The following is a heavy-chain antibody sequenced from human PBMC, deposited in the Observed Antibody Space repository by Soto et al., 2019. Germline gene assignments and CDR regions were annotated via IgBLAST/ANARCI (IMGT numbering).Heavy chain of an antibody. V-gene: IGHV3-74*01. D-gene: IGHD6-13*01. CDR2: INSDGSST. Sequence: GGSLRLSCAASGFTFSSYWMHWVRQAPGKGLVWVSRINSDGSSTSYADSVKGRFTVSRDNSKSTLYLQMNSLRAEDTAVYYCAKDRGYSLRWDWGQGTLVTVSS. CDR1: GFTFSSYW. J-gene: IGHJ4*02. CDR3: AKDRGYSLRWD.